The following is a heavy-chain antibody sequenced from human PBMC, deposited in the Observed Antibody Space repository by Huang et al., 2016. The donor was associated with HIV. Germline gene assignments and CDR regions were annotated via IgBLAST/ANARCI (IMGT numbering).Heavy chain of an antibody. CDR1: GYTFTDSN. D-gene: IGHD6-6*01. CDR2: INPKRGGT. Sequence: QVQLVQSGAEVKNPGASVRVSCKASGYTFTDSNIHWVRQAPGQGLEWMGWINPKRGGTIYAQRFQGRITMTRDTTISTVHMERRRIQSDDTAVYFCARDWSFGSSTSPADWGQGTLVTVSS. V-gene: IGHV1-2*02. CDR3: ARDWSFGSSTSPAD. J-gene: IGHJ4*02.